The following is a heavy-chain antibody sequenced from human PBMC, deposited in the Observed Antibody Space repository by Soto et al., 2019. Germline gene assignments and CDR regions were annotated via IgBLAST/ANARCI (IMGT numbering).Heavy chain of an antibody. CDR2: SSAKAGSYFS. J-gene: IGHJ4*02. Sequence: GGSLRLSCAASGFSLSDHSIDWVRQAPGKGLEWVAGSSAKAGSYFSEYAATVKGSLTTSSAESKNSVHLQMNSLKTEDTAVYYCVRAMYYTDSSGYTRCFDYWGQGTLVTVSS. V-gene: IGHV3-72*01. D-gene: IGHD3-22*01. CDR3: VRAMYYTDSSGYTRCFDY. CDR1: GFSLSDHS.